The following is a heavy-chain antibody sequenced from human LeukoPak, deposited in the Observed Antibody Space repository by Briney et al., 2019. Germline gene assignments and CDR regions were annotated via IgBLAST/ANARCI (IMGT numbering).Heavy chain of an antibody. D-gene: IGHD6-19*01. CDR2: MNPNSGNT. CDR3: ASLAVAEVRNAFDI. V-gene: IGHV1-8*01. CDR1: GYTFTSYD. J-gene: IGHJ3*02. Sequence: ASVKVSCKASGYTFTSYDINWVRQATGQGLEWMGWMNPNSGNTGYAQKFQGRVAMTRNTSIITAYMELSSLRSEDTAVYYCASLAVAEVRNAFDIWGQGTMVTVPS.